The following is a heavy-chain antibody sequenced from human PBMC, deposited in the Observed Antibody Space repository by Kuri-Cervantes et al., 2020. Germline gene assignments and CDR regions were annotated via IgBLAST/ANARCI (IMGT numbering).Heavy chain of an antibody. J-gene: IGHJ6*02. CDR1: GGTFSSYA. CDR2: IIPIFGTA. CDR3: ATKIAAAGHMEIYYYYGMDV. V-gene: IGHV1-69*13. Sequence: SVKVSCKASGGTFSSYAISWVRQAPGQGLEWMGGIIPIFGTANYAQKFQGRVTITADESTSTAYMELSSLRSEDTAVYYCATKIAAAGHMEIYYYYGMDVWGQGTTVTVSS. D-gene: IGHD6-13*01.